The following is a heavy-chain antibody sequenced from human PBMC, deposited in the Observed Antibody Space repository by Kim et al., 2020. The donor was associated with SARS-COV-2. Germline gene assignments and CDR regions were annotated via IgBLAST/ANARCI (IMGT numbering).Heavy chain of an antibody. CDR1: GFTFSSYG. J-gene: IGHJ6*02. V-gene: IGHV3-30*18. CDR3: AKELPTTLGVSYSYYYYYYGMDV. D-gene: IGHD5-18*01. Sequence: GGSLRLSCAASGFTFSSYGMHWVRQAPGKGLEWVAVISYDGSNKYYADSVKGRFTISRDNSKNTLYLQMNSLRAEDTAVYYCAKELPTTLGVSYSYYYYYYGMDVWGQGTTVTVSS. CDR2: ISYDGSNK.